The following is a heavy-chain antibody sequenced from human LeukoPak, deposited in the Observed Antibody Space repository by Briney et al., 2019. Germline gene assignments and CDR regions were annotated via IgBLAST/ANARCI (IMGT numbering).Heavy chain of an antibody. Sequence: ASVKVSCKASRYTFTGYYLHWVRQAPGQGLEWMGWINPNSGGTNYAQKFQGRVTMTRDTSISTAYMELSRLRSDDTAVYYCARVQRPSYYYYYYGMDVWGQGTTVTVSS. CDR2: INPNSGGT. CDR1: RYTFTGYY. CDR3: ARVQRPSYYYYYYGMDV. J-gene: IGHJ6*02. V-gene: IGHV1-2*02.